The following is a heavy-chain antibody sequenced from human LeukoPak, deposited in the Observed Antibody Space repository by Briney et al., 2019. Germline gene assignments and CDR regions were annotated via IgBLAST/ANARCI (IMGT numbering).Heavy chain of an antibody. V-gene: IGHV4-59*08. CDR1: GGSISSYY. CDR2: IYYSGST. CDR3: ARDSSGWYRTLFDP. D-gene: IGHD6-19*01. Sequence: SETLSLTRTVSGGSISSYYWSWIRQPPGKGLEWIGYIYYSGSTNYNPSLKSRVTISVDTSKNQFSLKLSSVTAADTAVYYCARDSSGWYRTLFDPWGQGTLVTVSS. J-gene: IGHJ5*02.